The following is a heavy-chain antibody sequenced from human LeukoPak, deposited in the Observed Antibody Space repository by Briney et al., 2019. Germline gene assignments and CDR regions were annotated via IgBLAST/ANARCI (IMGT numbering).Heavy chain of an antibody. CDR1: GYTFTEYY. J-gene: IGHJ6*02. Sequence: SVKVSCRASGYTFTEYYMHWVRQAPGQGLEWMGGIIPIFSTANYAQKFQGRVTITADESTNTAYMELSSLTSDDTAVYYCARGNSRWSTPTSSYYYRMDVWGQGTTVAVSS. CDR3: ARGNSRWSTPTSSYYYRMDV. CDR2: IIPIFSTA. V-gene: IGHV1-69*13. D-gene: IGHD4-23*01.